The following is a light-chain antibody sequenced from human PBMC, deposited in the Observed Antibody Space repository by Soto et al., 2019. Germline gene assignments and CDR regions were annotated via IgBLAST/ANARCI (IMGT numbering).Light chain of an antibody. Sequence: EIVLTQSPATLSLSPGERATLSCRASQSVSSYLAWYQQQPGQAPRLLIYDASNRATGIPARFSGSGSGTDFTLTISSLDPEDFAVYYCQQRSNWPPVTFGQGTRLE. J-gene: IGKJ5*01. V-gene: IGKV3-11*01. CDR2: DAS. CDR3: QQRSNWPPVT. CDR1: QSVSSY.